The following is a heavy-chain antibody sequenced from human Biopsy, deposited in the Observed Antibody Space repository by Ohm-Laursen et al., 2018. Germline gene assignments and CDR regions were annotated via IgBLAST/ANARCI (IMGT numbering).Heavy chain of an antibody. CDR2: FAPENGKT. CDR1: GFTLTELS. V-gene: IGHV1-24*01. Sequence: SVKVSCKVSGFTLTELSMHWVRQAPGKGLEWMGGFAPENGKTVYAQNFQARVSMTEDTSTDTAYMELRSLRSEDTAVYYCAADINVWNVNYWGQGTQVTVSS. CDR3: AADINVWNVNY. J-gene: IGHJ4*02. D-gene: IGHD1-1*01.